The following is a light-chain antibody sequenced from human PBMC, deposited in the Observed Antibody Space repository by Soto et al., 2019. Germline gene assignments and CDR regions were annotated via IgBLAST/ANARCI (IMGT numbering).Light chain of an antibody. Sequence: DIVLTQSPGTMSACAGERASLSFRASQSVSSSYLAWYQQKPGQAPRLLIYGASSRATGIPDRFSGSGSGTDFTLTISRLEPEDFAVYYCQQYGSSPWTFGQGTKVDIK. CDR2: GAS. CDR1: QSVSSSY. V-gene: IGKV3-20*01. CDR3: QQYGSSPWT. J-gene: IGKJ1*01.